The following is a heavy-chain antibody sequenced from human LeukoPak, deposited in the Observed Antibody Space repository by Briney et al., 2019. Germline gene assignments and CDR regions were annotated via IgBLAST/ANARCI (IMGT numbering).Heavy chain of an antibody. CDR1: GGSFSGYY. Sequence: SETLSLTCAVYGGSFSGYYWSWIHQPPGKGLEWIGEINHSGSTNYNPSLKSRVTISVDTSKNQFSLKLSSVTAADTAVYYCARGLDNWNPYYYYGMDVWGQGTTVTVSS. CDR2: INHSGST. D-gene: IGHD1-20*01. J-gene: IGHJ6*02. CDR3: ARGLDNWNPYYYYGMDV. V-gene: IGHV4-34*01.